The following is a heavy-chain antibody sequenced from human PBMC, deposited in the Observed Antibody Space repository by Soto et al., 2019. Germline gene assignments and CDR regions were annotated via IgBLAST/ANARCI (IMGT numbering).Heavy chain of an antibody. CDR2: INPSGAST. CDR1: GYTFTSYY. Sequence: ASVKVSCKVSGYTFTSYYLHWVRQAPGQGLEWMGIINPSGASTSYAQKFQGRVTMTRDTSTSTVYMQLSSLRSEDTAVYYCARDKGPRDYYYGMDGGGQGTTVTVSS. J-gene: IGHJ6*02. CDR3: ARDKGPRDYYYGMDG. V-gene: IGHV1-46*01.